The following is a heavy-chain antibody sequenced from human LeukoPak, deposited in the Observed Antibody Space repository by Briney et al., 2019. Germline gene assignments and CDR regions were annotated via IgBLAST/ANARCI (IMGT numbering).Heavy chain of an antibody. CDR2: INPNSGGT. V-gene: IGHV1-2*02. CDR1: GYTFTDYY. J-gene: IGHJ4*02. D-gene: IGHD1-26*01. CDR3: AREGPIVGATHLVDY. Sequence: GASVKVSCKASGYTFTDYYMHWVRQAPGQGLEWMGWINPNSGGTNYAQKFQGRVTMTRDTSISTAYMELSRLRSDDTAVYYCAREGPIVGATHLVDYWRQGTLVSDCS.